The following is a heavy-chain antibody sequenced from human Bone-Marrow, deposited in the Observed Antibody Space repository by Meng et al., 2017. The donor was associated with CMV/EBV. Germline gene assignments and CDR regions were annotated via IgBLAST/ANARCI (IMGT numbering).Heavy chain of an antibody. Sequence: GESLKISCAASGFTFSSYGMHWVRQAPGKGLEWVAFIRYDGSNKYYADSVKGRFTISRDNSKNTLYLQMNSLRAEDTAVYYCAKDHLTVTTRYSGMDVWGQGPTVTFYS. CDR1: GFTFSSYG. V-gene: IGHV3-30*02. J-gene: IGHJ6*01. CDR3: AKDHLTVTTRYSGMDV. CDR2: IRYDGSNK. D-gene: IGHD4-11*01.